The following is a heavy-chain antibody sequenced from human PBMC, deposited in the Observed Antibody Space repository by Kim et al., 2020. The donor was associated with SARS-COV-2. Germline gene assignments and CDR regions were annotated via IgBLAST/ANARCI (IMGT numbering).Heavy chain of an antibody. J-gene: IGHJ6*02. V-gene: IGHV3-23*01. Sequence: GGSLRLSCAASGFTFSSYAMSWVRQAPGKGLEWVSAISGSGGSTYYADSVKGRFTISRDNSKNTLYLQMNSLRAEDTAVYYCAKGVVPAASGYYYGMDVWGQGTTVTVSS. CDR2: ISGSGGST. CDR1: GFTFSSYA. CDR3: AKGVVPAASGYYYGMDV. D-gene: IGHD2-2*01.